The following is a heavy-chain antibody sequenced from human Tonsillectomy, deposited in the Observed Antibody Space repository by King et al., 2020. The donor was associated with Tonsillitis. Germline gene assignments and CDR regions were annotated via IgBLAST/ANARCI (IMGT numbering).Heavy chain of an antibody. V-gene: IGHV3-23*04. D-gene: IGHD3-16*01. Sequence: VQLVESGGGLVQPGGSLRLSCAASGFTFSSYAMSWVRQAPGKGLEWVSAISGSGGSAYSADTVKGRFTISSDNSKNTLYLQMNSLRAEDTAVYYCAKGRKGEPDYIDYWGQGTLVTVSS. J-gene: IGHJ4*02. CDR1: GFTFSSYA. CDR3: AKGRKGEPDYIDY. CDR2: ISGSGGSA.